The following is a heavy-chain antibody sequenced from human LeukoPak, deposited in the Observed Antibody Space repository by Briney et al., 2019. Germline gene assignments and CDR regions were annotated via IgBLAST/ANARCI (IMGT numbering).Heavy chain of an antibody. D-gene: IGHD1-26*01. Sequence: SVKVSCKASGYTFTSYGISWVRQAPGQGLEWMGWISAYNGNTNYAQKLQGRVTMTIDTSTCTAYMELRSLRSDDTAVYYCARDKRQWAVGATSDYWGQGTLVTVSS. J-gene: IGHJ4*02. V-gene: IGHV1-18*01. CDR2: ISAYNGNT. CDR3: ARDKRQWAVGATSDY. CDR1: GYTFTSYG.